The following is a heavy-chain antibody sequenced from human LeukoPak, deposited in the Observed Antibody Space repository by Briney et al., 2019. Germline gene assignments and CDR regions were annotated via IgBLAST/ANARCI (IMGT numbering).Heavy chain of an antibody. CDR3: ARESLLGGTGDLGFDY. CDR1: GFTFSSYA. CDR2: ISYDGSNK. V-gene: IGHV3-30*04. D-gene: IGHD7-27*01. Sequence: GGSLRLSCAASGFTFSSYAMHWVRQAPGKGLEWVAVISYDGSNKYYADSVKGRFTISRDNSKNTLYLQMNSLRAEDTAVYYCARESLLGGTGDLGFDYWGQGTLVTVSS. J-gene: IGHJ4*02.